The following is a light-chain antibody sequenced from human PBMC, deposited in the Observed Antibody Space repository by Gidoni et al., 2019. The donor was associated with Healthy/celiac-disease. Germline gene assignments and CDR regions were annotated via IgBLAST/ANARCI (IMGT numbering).Light chain of an antibody. CDR3: MQALQTPRT. J-gene: IGKJ1*01. CDR1: QSLLHSNGYNY. CDR2: LGS. V-gene: IGKV2-28*01. Sequence: VMTQSPLCLPVPPGEPASISCRSSQSLLHSNGYNYLDWYLQKPRQSPQLLIYLGSNRASGVPDRFSGSGSGTDFTLKISRVEAEDVGVYYCMQALQTPRTFGQGTKVEIK.